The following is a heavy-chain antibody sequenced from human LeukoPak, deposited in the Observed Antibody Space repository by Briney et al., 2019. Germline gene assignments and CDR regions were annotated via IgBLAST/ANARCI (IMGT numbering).Heavy chain of an antibody. J-gene: IGHJ4*02. D-gene: IGHD1-26*01. CDR1: GFTFSSCG. Sequence: GGSLRLSCAASGFTFSSCGMHWVRQAPGKGLEWVAVISYDGSNKYYADSVKGRFTISRDNSKNTLYLQMNSLRAEDTAVYYCAKDPGEWELILYFDYWGQGTLVTVSS. CDR2: ISYDGSNK. CDR3: AKDPGEWELILYFDY. V-gene: IGHV3-30*18.